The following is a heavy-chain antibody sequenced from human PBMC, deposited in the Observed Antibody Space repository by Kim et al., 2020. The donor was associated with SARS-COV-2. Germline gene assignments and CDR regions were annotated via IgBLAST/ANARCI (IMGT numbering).Heavy chain of an antibody. J-gene: IGHJ4*02. D-gene: IGHD6-13*01. Sequence: SVKSRITINPDTSKNQFSLQLNSVTPEDTAVYYCARGASLYSSSWYNFDYWGQGTLVTVSS. V-gene: IGHV6-1*01. CDR3: ARGASLYSSSWYNFDY.